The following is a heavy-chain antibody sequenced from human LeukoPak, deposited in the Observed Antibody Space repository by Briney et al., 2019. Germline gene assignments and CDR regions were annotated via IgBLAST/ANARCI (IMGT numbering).Heavy chain of an antibody. CDR3: ARVPYSSGWYDARYFDY. CDR1: GYTFTGYY. D-gene: IGHD6-19*01. V-gene: IGHV1-2*02. CDR2: INPNSGGT. J-gene: IGHJ4*02. Sequence: APLKVSCKASGYTFTGYYMHWVRQAPGQGLEWMGWINPNSGGTNYAQKFQGGVTMTRDTSISTAYMELSRLRSDDTAVYYCARVPYSSGWYDARYFDYWGQGTLVTVSS.